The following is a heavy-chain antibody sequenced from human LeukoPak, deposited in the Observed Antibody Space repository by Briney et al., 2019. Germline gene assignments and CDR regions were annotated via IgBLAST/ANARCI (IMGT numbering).Heavy chain of an antibody. CDR3: ARWYCSSTSCYTGDYFDY. Sequence: SQTLSLTCTVSGGSISSGGYYWSWIRQHPGKGLEWIGYIYYSGSTYYNPSLKSRVTMSVDTSKNQFSLKLSSVTAADTAVYYCARWYCSSTSCYTGDYFDYWGQGTLVTVSS. V-gene: IGHV4-31*03. CDR1: GGSISSGGYY. D-gene: IGHD2-2*02. CDR2: IYYSGST. J-gene: IGHJ4*02.